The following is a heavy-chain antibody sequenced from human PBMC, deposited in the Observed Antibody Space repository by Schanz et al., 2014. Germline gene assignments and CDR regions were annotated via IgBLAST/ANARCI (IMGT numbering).Heavy chain of an antibody. D-gene: IGHD5-12*01. V-gene: IGHV3-NL1*01. CDR2: IAGDGGGP. J-gene: IGHJ4*02. CDR3: ARDGYNAYDLKRGDY. Sequence: QVQLVESGGGVVQPGRSLRLSCATSGFTFSSYGMHWVRQAPGKGLEWVSVIAGDGGGPNYVDSVKGRFTISRDNAKNSLYLQMNSLRAEDTAVYYCARDGYNAYDLKRGDYWGQGTQVAVSS. CDR1: GFTFSSYG.